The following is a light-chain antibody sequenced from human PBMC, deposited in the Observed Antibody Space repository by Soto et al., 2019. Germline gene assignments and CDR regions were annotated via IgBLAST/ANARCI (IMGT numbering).Light chain of an antibody. CDR3: HQYGSSPLT. J-gene: IGKJ4*01. Sequence: EIVLTQSPGTLSLSPGERATLSCRASQSVSSNYLAWYQQRPGQSPRLLIYGASSRATGIPDRFSGSGSGTDLTLTISRLEPEDFAMYYCHQYGSSPLTFGGGTKVEIK. V-gene: IGKV3-20*01. CDR1: QSVSSNY. CDR2: GAS.